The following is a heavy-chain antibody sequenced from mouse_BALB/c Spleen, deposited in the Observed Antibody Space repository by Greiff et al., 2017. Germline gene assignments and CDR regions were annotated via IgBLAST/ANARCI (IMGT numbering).Heavy chain of an antibody. CDR2: ISYSGST. CDR1: GYSITSDYA. CDR3: AFGNYFAY. V-gene: IGHV3-2*02. J-gene: IGHJ3*01. D-gene: IGHD2-1*01. Sequence: VQLQQSGPGLVKPSQSLSLTCTVTGYSITSDYAWNWIRQFPGNKLEWMGYISYSGSTSYNPSLKSRISITRDTSKNQFFLQLNSVTTEDTATYYCAFGNYFAYWGQGTLVTVSA.